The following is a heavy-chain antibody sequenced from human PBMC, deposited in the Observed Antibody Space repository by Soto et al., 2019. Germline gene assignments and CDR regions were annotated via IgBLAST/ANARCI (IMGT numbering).Heavy chain of an antibody. CDR1: GFTFSSYW. CDR3: AREGCSGGSCYSGWFDP. J-gene: IGHJ5*02. Sequence: ESGGGLVQPGGSLRLSCAASGFTFSSYWMSWVRQAPGKGLEWVANIKQDGSEKYYVDSVKGRFTISRDNAKNSLYLQMNSLRAEDTAVYYCAREGCSGGSCYSGWFDPWGQGTLVTVSS. D-gene: IGHD2-15*01. V-gene: IGHV3-7*03. CDR2: IKQDGSEK.